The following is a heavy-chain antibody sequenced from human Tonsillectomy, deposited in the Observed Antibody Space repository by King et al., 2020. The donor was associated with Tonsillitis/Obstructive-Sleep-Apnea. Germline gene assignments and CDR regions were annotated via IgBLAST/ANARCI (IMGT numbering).Heavy chain of an antibody. CDR3: AGGISGQIGAALYCFDY. CDR2: ISSSGSTI. V-gene: IGHV3-48*03. D-gene: IGHD1-26*01. Sequence: VQLVESGGGLVQPGGSLRLSCAASGFTFSSYEMNWVRQAPGKGLEWVSYISSSGSTIYYADSVKGRFTISSDNAKNSLYLQMNSLRAEDTAVYYCAGGISGQIGAALYCFDYWGQGTLVTVSS. J-gene: IGHJ4*02. CDR1: GFTFSSYE.